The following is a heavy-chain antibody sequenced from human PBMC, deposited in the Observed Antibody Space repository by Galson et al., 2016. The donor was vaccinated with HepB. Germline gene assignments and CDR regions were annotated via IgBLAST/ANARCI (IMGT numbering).Heavy chain of an antibody. CDR2: ISYDGGNK. CDR1: GFSFSSYA. D-gene: IGHD5-12*01. J-gene: IGHJ4*02. V-gene: IGHV3-30*04. Sequence: SLRLSCAASGFSFSSYAMHWVRQAPGKGLEGVAIISYDGGNKFYADSVKDRFTIPRDNFKNTLYLQMNSLRVEDTALYYCARSDSGYDSFDCWGQGTLVTVSS. CDR3: ARSDSGYDSFDC.